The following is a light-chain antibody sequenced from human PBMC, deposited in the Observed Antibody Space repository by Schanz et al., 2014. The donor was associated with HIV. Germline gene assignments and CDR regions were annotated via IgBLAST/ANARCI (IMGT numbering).Light chain of an antibody. J-gene: IGKJ1*01. CDR3: LQDYNYQWT. Sequence: IQMTQSPSSLSASVGDRVTITCRASQGIGNDLGWYQQRPGKAPKRLIYAASTLQSGVPSRFVGGGSGTDFTLTINSLQPEDFATYYCLQDYNYQWTFGQGTKVEIK. CDR1: QGIGND. CDR2: AAS. V-gene: IGKV1-6*01.